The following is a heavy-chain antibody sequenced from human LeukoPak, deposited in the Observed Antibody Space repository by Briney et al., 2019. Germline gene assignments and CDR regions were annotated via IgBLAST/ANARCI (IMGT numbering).Heavy chain of an antibody. D-gene: IGHD3-22*01. CDR2: FYTSESI. CDR3: VRDGDYYDSSGSFDS. V-gene: IGHV4-4*07. CDR1: GDSISDYY. Sequence: KPSETLSLTCTVSGDSISDYYWSWIRQPAGKGLEWIGRFYTSESIDYNPSLKSRVIMSVDTSKNQFSLKLYSVTAADTAVYYCVRDGDYYDSSGSFDSWGQGTLVTVSS. J-gene: IGHJ4*02.